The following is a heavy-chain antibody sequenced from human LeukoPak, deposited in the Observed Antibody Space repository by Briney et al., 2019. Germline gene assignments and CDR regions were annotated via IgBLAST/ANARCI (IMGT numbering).Heavy chain of an antibody. J-gene: IGHJ6*02. Sequence: PSETLSLTCAVYGGSFSGYYWSWIRQPPGKGLEWVGEINHSGSTNYTPSITSRVTIAVDSSKSQFSLKLSSVSAADTAVYYWARGRHGYCSSTSCYSNYGMDVWGQGTTVTVSS. CDR3: ARGRHGYCSSTSCYSNYGMDV. CDR1: GGSFSGYY. V-gene: IGHV4-34*01. D-gene: IGHD2-2*01. CDR2: INHSGST.